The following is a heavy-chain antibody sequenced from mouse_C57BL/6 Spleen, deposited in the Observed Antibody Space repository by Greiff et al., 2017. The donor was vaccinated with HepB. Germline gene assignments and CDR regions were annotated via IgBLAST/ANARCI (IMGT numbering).Heavy chain of an antibody. V-gene: IGHV5-16*01. CDR2: INYDGSST. CDR1: GFTFSDYY. CDR3: AREGVYYGNSYAMDY. J-gene: IGHJ4*01. Sequence: EVKLMESEGGLVQPGSSMKLSCTASGFTFSDYYMAWVRQVPEKGLEWVANINYDGSSTYYLDSLKSRFIISRDNAKNILYLQMSSLKSEDTGTYYCAREGVYYGNSYAMDYWGQGTSVTVSS. D-gene: IGHD2-1*01.